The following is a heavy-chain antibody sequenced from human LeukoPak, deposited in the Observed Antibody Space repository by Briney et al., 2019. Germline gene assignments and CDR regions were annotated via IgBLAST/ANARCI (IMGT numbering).Heavy chain of an antibody. CDR3: TTDSSSWTGYYYYYGMDV. Sequence: PGGSLRLSCAASGFTFSNAWMSWVRQAPGKGLEWVGRIKSKTDGGTTDYAAPVKGRFTISRDDSKNTLYLQMNSLKTEDTAVYYCTTDSSSWTGYYYYYGMDVWGQGTTVTVSS. J-gene: IGHJ6*02. CDR1: GFTFSNAW. V-gene: IGHV3-15*01. CDR2: IKSKTDGGTT. D-gene: IGHD6-13*01.